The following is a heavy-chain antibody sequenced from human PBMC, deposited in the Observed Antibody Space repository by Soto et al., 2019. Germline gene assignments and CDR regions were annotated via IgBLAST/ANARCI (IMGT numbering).Heavy chain of an antibody. J-gene: IGHJ4*02. D-gene: IGHD3-10*01. CDR3: ARDARITMVRGVNYYFDY. CDR2: IYYSGNT. Sequence: SETLSLTCTVSGGSISSGGYYWSWIRQHPGKGLEWIGYIYYSGNTYYNPSLKSRVTISVDTSKNQFSLKLSSVTAADTAVYYFARDARITMVRGVNYYFDYWGQGTLVTVAS. CDR1: GGSISSGGYY. V-gene: IGHV4-31*03.